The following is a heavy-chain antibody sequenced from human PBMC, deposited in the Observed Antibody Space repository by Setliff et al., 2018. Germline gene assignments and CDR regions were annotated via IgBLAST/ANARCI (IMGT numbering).Heavy chain of an antibody. CDR2: ISHGVST. CDR3: ARTHCTTTSCFYFHY. D-gene: IGHD2-2*01. Sequence: SETLSLTCTVSGASVTSFDYYWSWIRQPPGKGLEYIGHISHGVSTSYRPSLKSRLSISADTSKNQFSLKLTSVTAADTAVYYCARTHCTTTSCFYFHYWGQGTVVTVSS. CDR1: GASVTSFDYY. V-gene: IGHV4-30-4*01. J-gene: IGHJ4*02.